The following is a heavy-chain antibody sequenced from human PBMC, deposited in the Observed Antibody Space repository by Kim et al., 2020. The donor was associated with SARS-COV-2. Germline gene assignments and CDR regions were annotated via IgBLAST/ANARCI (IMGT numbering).Heavy chain of an antibody. D-gene: IGHD3-22*01. Sequence: TPSLKSRVPISVDTSKNQFSLKLSSVTASDTAVYYCARHYYDSSGYQDYWGQGTLVTVSS. J-gene: IGHJ4*02. CDR3: ARHYYDSSGYQDY. V-gene: IGHV4-59*08.